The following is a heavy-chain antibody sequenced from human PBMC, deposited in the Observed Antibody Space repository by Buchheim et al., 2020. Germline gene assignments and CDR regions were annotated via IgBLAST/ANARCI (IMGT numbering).Heavy chain of an antibody. V-gene: IGHV4-59*01. CDR1: GGSISSYY. CDR3: AREDYYDSSGYYYGGTFDY. J-gene: IGHJ4*02. CDR2: IYYSGST. D-gene: IGHD3-22*01. Sequence: QVQLQESGPGLVKPSETLSLTCTVSGGSISSYYWSWIRQPPGKALEWIGYIYYSGSTNYNPSLKSRVTISVDTSKNQFSLKLSSVTAADTAVYYCAREDYYDSSGYYYGGTFDYWGQGTL.